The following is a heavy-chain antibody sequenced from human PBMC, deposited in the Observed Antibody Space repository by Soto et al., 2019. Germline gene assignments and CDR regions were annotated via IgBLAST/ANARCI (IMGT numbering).Heavy chain of an antibody. D-gene: IGHD3-22*01. CDR3: ARDPRGYYYDSSGYSSAFDI. CDR1: GGSISSGDYY. Sequence: QVQLQESGPGLVKPSQTLSLTCTVSGGSISSGDYYWSWIRQPPGKGLEWIGYIYYSGSTYYNPSRKSRVTISVDTSKNQFSLKLSSVTAADTAVYYCARDPRGYYYDSSGYSSAFDIWGQGTMVTVSS. CDR2: IYYSGST. J-gene: IGHJ3*02. V-gene: IGHV4-30-4*01.